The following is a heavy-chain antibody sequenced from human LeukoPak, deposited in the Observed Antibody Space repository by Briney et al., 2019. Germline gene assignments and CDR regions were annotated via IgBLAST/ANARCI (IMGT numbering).Heavy chain of an antibody. V-gene: IGHV4-61*02. D-gene: IGHD6-6*01. CDR2: IYTSGST. Sequence: SQTLSLTCTVSGGSISSGSYYWGWIRQPAGKGLEWIGRIYTSGSTNYNPSLKSRVTISVDTSKNQFSLKLSSVTAADTAVYYCARDRRVAARPRYYDAFDIWGQGTMVTVSS. J-gene: IGHJ3*02. CDR3: ARDRRVAARPRYYDAFDI. CDR1: GGSISSGSYY.